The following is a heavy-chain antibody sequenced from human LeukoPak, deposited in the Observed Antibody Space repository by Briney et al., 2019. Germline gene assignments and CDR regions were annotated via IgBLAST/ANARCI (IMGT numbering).Heavy chain of an antibody. J-gene: IGHJ6*03. CDR2: ISGSGGST. V-gene: IGHV3-23*01. CDR1: GFTFSSYA. Sequence: GGSLRLSCAASGFTFSSYAMSWVRQAPGKGLEWVSAISGSGGSTYYADSVKGRFTISRDNSKNTLYLQMNSLRAEDTAVYYCAKDERGYGSYYMDVWGKGTTVTVSS. D-gene: IGHD1-26*01. CDR3: AKDERGYGSYYMDV.